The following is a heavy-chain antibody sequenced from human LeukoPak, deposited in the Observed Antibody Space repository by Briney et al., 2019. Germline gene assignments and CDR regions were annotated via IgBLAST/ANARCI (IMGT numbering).Heavy chain of an antibody. V-gene: IGHV4-39*07. CDR1: GGSISSSSYY. J-gene: IGHJ1*01. Sequence: PSETLSLTCTVSGGSISSSSYYWGWIRQPPGKGLEWIGSIYYSGSTYYNPSLKSRVTISVDTSKNHFSLKLTSVTAADTAVYYCARAAAAAGFRPYFQHWGQGTLVTVSS. CDR2: IYYSGST. D-gene: IGHD6-13*01. CDR3: ARAAAAAGFRPYFQH.